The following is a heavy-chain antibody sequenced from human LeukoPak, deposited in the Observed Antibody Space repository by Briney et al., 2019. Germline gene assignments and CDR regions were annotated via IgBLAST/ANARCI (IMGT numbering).Heavy chain of an antibody. V-gene: IGHV1-69*04. D-gene: IGHD5-12*01. CDR2: IIPILGIA. Sequence: GASVKVSCKASGGTFSSYAISWVRQAPGQGLEWMGRIIPILGIANYAQKFQGRVTITADKSTSTAYMELSSLRSEDTAVYYCARVSVYGGYKNYYYYGMDVWGQGTTVTVSS. J-gene: IGHJ6*02. CDR1: GGTFSSYA. CDR3: ARVSVYGGYKNYYYYGMDV.